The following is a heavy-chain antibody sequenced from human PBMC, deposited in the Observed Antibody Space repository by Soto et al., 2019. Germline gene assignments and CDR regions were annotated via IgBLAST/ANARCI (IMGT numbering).Heavy chain of an antibody. D-gene: IGHD7-27*01. V-gene: IGHV3-30-3*01. Sequence: GGSLRLSCAASGFTFSSYAMHWVRQAPGKGLEWVAVISYDGSNKYYADSVKGRFTISRDNSKNTLYLQMNSLRAEDTAVYYCARVPANWGWTDYWGQGTLVTVSS. CDR1: GFTFSSYA. CDR2: ISYDGSNK. CDR3: ARVPANWGWTDY. J-gene: IGHJ4*02.